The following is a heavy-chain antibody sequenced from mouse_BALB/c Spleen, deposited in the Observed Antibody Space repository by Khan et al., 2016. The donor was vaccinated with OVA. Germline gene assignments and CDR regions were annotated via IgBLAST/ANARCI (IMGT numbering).Heavy chain of an antibody. CDR1: GYTFTSYW. J-gene: IGHJ3*01. CDR3: TNHGISSAWFTY. D-gene: IGHD1-1*01. V-gene: IGHV1-7*01. Sequence: QVQLQQSGAELAKPGASVKMSCKASGYTFTSYWMHWVKQRPGQGMEGIGYINHSTDYTEYNQKFKDKATLTADKSSSTAYMQMTRLTSEYSAVDYCTNHGISSAWFTYWGHGTLVTVSA. CDR2: INHSTDYT.